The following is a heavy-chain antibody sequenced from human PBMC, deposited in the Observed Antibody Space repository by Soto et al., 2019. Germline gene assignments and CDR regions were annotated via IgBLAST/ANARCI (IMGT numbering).Heavy chain of an antibody. CDR3: ARGILGYCSGGSCYPGAFDI. D-gene: IGHD2-15*01. CDR1: GYTFTTYY. CDR2: MNPNSGNT. J-gene: IGHJ3*02. V-gene: IGHV1-8*02. Sequence: ASVKVSCKASGYTFTTYYIHWVRQAPGQGLEWMGWMNPNSGNTSYAQKFQGRVTMTRNTSISTAYMELSSLRSEDTAVYYCARGILGYCSGGSCYPGAFDIWGQGTMVTVSS.